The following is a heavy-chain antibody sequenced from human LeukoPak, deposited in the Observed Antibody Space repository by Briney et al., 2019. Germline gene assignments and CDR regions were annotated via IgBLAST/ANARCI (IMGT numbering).Heavy chain of an antibody. J-gene: IGHJ6*04. CDR1: GFTFSSYA. Sequence: GRSLRLSCAASGFTFSSYAMHWVRQAPGKGLEWVAFITYDGSNKYYADSVKGRFTISRANSKNTLYLQMNSLRAEDTAVYYCASLLDYYGSGSYYPTSGMDVWGKGTTVTVSS. D-gene: IGHD3-10*01. V-gene: IGHV3-30*04. CDR2: ITYDGSNK. CDR3: ASLLDYYGSGSYYPTSGMDV.